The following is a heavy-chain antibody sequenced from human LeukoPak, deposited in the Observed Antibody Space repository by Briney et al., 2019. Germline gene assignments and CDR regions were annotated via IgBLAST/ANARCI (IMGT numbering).Heavy chain of an antibody. D-gene: IGHD1-1*01. Sequence: ASVKVACKPSGYTFFSSGITWVRQAPGQGLEWMGWISANNGDTKYAPKFQGRVTMTTESNTRTAYLDVRSLRSDDTAVYYCARDGVHSGTTDFWGQGTLITVAS. CDR2: ISANNGDT. CDR1: GYTFFSSG. J-gene: IGHJ4*02. CDR3: ARDGVHSGTTDF. V-gene: IGHV1-18*01.